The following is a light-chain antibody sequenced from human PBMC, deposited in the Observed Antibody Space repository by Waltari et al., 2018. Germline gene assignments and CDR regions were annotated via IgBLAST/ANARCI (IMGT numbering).Light chain of an antibody. CDR3: MQGTHWPYT. J-gene: IGKJ2*01. CDR2: KIS. V-gene: IGKV2-30*02. Sequence: DVVMTQSPLSLPVTLGQPTSISCRSRQSLVHTDGNTYLNWFYQRPGQSPRRLVYKISNRNSGVPDRLSGSGSGTDFTLTISRVEAGDVGVYYCMQGTHWPYTFGQGTKLEIK. CDR1: QSLVHTDGNTY.